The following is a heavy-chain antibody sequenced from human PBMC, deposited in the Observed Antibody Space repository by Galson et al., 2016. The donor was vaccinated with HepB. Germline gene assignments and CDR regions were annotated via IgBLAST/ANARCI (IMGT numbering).Heavy chain of an antibody. Sequence: LRLSCAASGFTFSSYAMSWIRQAPGKGLEWVSWITESGSTTYYADSVKGRFTISRDHAKNSVYLQMDSLRAEDTAMYFCARVRGVGARGALDFWGQGALVTVSS. D-gene: IGHD1-26*01. CDR1: GFTFSSYA. V-gene: IGHV3-11*01. J-gene: IGHJ4*02. CDR3: ARVRGVGARGALDF. CDR2: ITESGSTT.